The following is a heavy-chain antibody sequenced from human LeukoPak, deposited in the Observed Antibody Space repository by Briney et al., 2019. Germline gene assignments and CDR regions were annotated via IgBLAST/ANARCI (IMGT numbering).Heavy chain of an antibody. Sequence: ASVKVSCKASGYTFTSYAMNWVRQAPGQGLEWTGWINTNTGNPTYAQGFTGRFVFSLDTSVSTAYLQISSLKAEDTAVYYCARDLPESYYYYGMDVWGQGTTVTVSS. V-gene: IGHV7-4-1*02. CDR3: ARDLPESYYYYGMDV. J-gene: IGHJ6*02. CDR2: INTNTGNP. CDR1: GYTFTSYA.